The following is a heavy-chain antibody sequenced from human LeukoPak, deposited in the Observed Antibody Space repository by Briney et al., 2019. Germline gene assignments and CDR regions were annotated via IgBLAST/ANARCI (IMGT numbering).Heavy chain of an antibody. D-gene: IGHD6-19*01. CDR2: IIPIFGTA. Sequence: ASVKVSCKASGYIFTNFYMHWVRQAPGQGFEWMGGIIPIFGTANYAQKFQGRVTITADKSTSTAYMELSSLRSEDTAVYYCARDCSVAGTLCYWGRGTLVTVSS. CDR3: ARDCSVAGTLCY. J-gene: IGHJ4*02. V-gene: IGHV1-69*06. CDR1: GYIFTNFY.